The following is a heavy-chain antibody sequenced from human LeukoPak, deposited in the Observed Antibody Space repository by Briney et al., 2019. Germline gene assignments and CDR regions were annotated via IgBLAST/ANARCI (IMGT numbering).Heavy chain of an antibody. CDR1: RYSISSGYY. CDR2: VYHSGTT. V-gene: IGHV4-38-2*01. CDR3: ARMGAGLNWFDP. D-gene: IGHD1-26*01. Sequence: SETLSLTCGVSRYSISSGYYWASIRQPPGKGLEWVATVYHSGTTYYNPSLKSRVMIVIDTSKNQFSLKLNSVTAADTAVYYCARMGAGLNWFDPWGQGTLVTVSS. J-gene: IGHJ5*02.